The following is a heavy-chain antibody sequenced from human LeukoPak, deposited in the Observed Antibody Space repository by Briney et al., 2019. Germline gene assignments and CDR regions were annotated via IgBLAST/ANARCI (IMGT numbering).Heavy chain of an antibody. Sequence: PGGSLRLSCAASGFTFSSYTMNWVRQAPGKGLEWVSSISSGSTYIYYADSVKGRFTLSRDNAKNSLYLQMNSLTAEDTAVYYCARDCSSTSGCWGPWGQGTLVTVSS. CDR3: ARDCSSTSGCWGP. D-gene: IGHD2-2*01. CDR1: GFTFSSYT. CDR2: ISSGSTYI. J-gene: IGHJ5*02. V-gene: IGHV3-21*01.